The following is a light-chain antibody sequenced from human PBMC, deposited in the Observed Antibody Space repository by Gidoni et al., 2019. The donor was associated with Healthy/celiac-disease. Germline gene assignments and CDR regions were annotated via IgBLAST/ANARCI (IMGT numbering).Light chain of an antibody. Sequence: YELNKTTSVSVSPGQTASITCSGDKLGDKYACWYQQKPGQSPVLVIYQDSKRPLGNPERFSGSNSGNAVTLTVRGTQAMDEADYYCQACDSSTVVFGGGTKLTVL. J-gene: IGLJ2*01. V-gene: IGLV3-1*01. CDR2: QDS. CDR1: KLGDKY. CDR3: QACDSSTVV.